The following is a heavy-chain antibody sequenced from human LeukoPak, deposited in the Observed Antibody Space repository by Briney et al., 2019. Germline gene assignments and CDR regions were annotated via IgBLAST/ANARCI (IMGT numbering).Heavy chain of an antibody. V-gene: IGHV1-2*02. Sequence: ASVKVSCKASGSTFTGYYMHWVRQAPGQGLEWMGWINPNSGGTNYAQKFQGRVTMTRDTSISTAYMELSRLRSDDTAVYYCARYSGSYYSHFDYWGQGTLVTVSS. CDR3: ARYSGSYYSHFDY. D-gene: IGHD1-26*01. J-gene: IGHJ4*02. CDR1: GSTFTGYY. CDR2: INPNSGGT.